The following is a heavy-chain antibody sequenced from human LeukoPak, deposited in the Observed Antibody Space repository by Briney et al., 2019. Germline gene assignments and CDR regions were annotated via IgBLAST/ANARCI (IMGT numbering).Heavy chain of an antibody. CDR2: INHSGST. Sequence: PSETLSLTCAVYGGSFSGYYWYWIRQPPGKGLEWIGEINHSGSTNYNPSLKSRVTISVDTSKNQFSLKLSSVTAADTAVYYCARGRNTWYCSSTSCPDAFDIWGQGTMVTVSS. CDR3: ARGRNTWYCSSTSCPDAFDI. V-gene: IGHV4-34*01. CDR1: GGSFSGYY. J-gene: IGHJ3*02. D-gene: IGHD2-2*01.